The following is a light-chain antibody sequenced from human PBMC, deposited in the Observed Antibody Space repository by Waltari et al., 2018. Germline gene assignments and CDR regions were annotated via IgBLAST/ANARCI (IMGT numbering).Light chain of an antibody. Sequence: EIVMTQSPAALSVSPGERATLTCRASQSISNNFAWDQPKPGQPPRLLLSGASTRATGVPARFSGSGSGTEFTLTISSLQSEDSAIYFCQQYNTWPPSTFGQGTKLEIK. J-gene: IGKJ2*02. CDR2: GAS. CDR1: QSISNN. CDR3: QQYNTWPPST. V-gene: IGKV3-15*01.